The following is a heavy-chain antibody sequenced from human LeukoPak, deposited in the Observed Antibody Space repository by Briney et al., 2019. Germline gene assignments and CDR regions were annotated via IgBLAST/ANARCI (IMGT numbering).Heavy chain of an antibody. D-gene: IGHD6-19*01. CDR1: GYTFTSYG. Sequence: ASVKVSCKASGYTFTSYGISWVRQAPGQGLEWMGWISAYNGNTNYAQKLQGRVTMTTDTYTSTAYMELRSLRSDDTAVYYCARDLKRGYSSGRYSWGTGSSNDYWGQGTLVTVSS. CDR3: ARDLKRGYSSGRYSWGTGSSNDY. J-gene: IGHJ4*02. CDR2: ISAYNGNT. V-gene: IGHV1-18*01.